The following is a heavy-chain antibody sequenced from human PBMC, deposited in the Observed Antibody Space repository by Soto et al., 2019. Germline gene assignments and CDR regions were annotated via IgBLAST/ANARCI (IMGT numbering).Heavy chain of an antibody. CDR2: ISGSGGSA. V-gene: IGHV3-23*01. J-gene: IGHJ5*02. D-gene: IGHD2-2*01. CDR3: AKDPYSGVLVPVAIGFDP. CDR1: GFTFSNYA. Sequence: GGSLRLSCAASGFTFSNYAMTWVRQGPGKGLEWVSAISGSGGSAYYADSVKGRFTISRDNSKNTLYLQMNSLRADDSGVSYCAKDPYSGVLVPVAIGFDPWGPGTLVTVSS.